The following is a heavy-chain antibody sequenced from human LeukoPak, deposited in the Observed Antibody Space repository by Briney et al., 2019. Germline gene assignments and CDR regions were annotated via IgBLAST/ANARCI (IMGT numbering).Heavy chain of an antibody. V-gene: IGHV3-48*01. Sequence: RPGGSLRLSCTASGFTFSGFSMHWVRPAPGKGLEWLSYISTSSRSTYYADSVKGRFTISRDNAKNTLFLDMHSLRPGDSAVYYCARSAVRGVACDYWGQGTLLTVSS. CDR2: ISTSSRST. CDR1: GFTFSGFS. CDR3: ARSAVRGVACDY. D-gene: IGHD3-10*01. J-gene: IGHJ4*02.